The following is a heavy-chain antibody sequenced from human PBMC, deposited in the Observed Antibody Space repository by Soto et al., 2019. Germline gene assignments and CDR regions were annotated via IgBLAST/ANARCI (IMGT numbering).Heavy chain of an antibody. CDR3: AGRYSTNLAYYYYGMDV. CDR2: ISGSGGST. V-gene: IGHV3-23*01. Sequence: GGSLRLSCAASGFTFSSYAMSWVRQAPGKGLEWVSAISGSGGSTYYADSVKGRFNISRDNSKNTLYLQMNSLRAEDTAVYYCAGRYSTNLAYYYYGMDVWGQGTTVTVSS. D-gene: IGHD6-13*01. CDR1: GFTFSSYA. J-gene: IGHJ6*02.